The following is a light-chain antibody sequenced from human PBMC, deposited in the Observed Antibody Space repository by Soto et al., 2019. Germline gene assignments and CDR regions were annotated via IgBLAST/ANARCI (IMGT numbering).Light chain of an antibody. Sequence: EIVLTQSPGTLSLSPGERATLSCRASQSVRSNELAWYQQKPGQAPRLLIYGASSRATAIPDRVSGSGSGTDFTLTNSRLEPDDFAVYYCQQYGSSPLTFGGGTKVEFK. V-gene: IGKV3-20*01. CDR1: QSVRSNE. CDR3: QQYGSSPLT. J-gene: IGKJ4*01. CDR2: GAS.